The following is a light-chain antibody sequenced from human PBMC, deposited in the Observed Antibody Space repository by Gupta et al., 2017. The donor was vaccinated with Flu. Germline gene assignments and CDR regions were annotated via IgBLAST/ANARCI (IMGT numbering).Light chain of an antibody. J-gene: IGKJ1*01. CDR2: GAS. CDR1: QSVSSD. V-gene: IGKV3-15*01. Sequence: EIVMTHSPSTLSVSPGERATLSCRASQSVSSDLGWYQQKPGQAPRLLIYGASTRATGLPGRFSGSGSGTEFTLTISSLQSEDFAVYYCQQYNNWPGTFGQGTKVEIK. CDR3: QQYNNWPGT.